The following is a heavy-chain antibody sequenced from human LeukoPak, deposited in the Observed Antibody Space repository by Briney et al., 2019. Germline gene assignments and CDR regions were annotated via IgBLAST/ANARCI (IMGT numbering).Heavy chain of an antibody. CDR2: IYAGGTT. CDR3: ARGRSRSSSGWYFDY. CDR1: GVSVSGNF. Sequence: PGGSQRLSCTASGVSVSGNFMTWVRQAPGKGQEWISFIYAGGTTSYAGSVKGRFTLSRNNSKNTIYLQLNSLRVEDTAVYYCARGRSRSSSGWYFDYWGQGTLVTVSS. V-gene: IGHV3-53*01. D-gene: IGHD3-22*01. J-gene: IGHJ4*02.